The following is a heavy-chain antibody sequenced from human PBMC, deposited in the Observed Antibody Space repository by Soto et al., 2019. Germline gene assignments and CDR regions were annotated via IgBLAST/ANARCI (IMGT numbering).Heavy chain of an antibody. CDR2: ISSSSSTI. V-gene: IGHV3-48*02. D-gene: IGHD4-17*01. J-gene: IGHJ4*02. Sequence: PVWPLRLSCTASVFTFSSYSMNWVLHTPFKGLEWVSYISSSSSTIYYADSVKGRFTISRDNAKNSLYLQMNSLRDEDTAVYYCAKFYGDYETAKNFDYWGQGTLVTVSS. CDR3: AKFYGDYETAKNFDY. CDR1: VFTFSSYS.